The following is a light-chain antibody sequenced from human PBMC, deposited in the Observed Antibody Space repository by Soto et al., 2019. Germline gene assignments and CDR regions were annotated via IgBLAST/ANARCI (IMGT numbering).Light chain of an antibody. CDR3: QQYNSYPLT. J-gene: IGKJ4*01. CDR1: QSISNW. V-gene: IGKV1-5*03. Sequence: DIQMTQSPSTLSASVGDRVTITCRASQSISNWLAWYQQKPGEAPKLLIYRASSLESGVPSSFSGSGSGTEFTLTISSLQPDDFATYYCQQYNSYPLTFGGGTKVEIK. CDR2: RAS.